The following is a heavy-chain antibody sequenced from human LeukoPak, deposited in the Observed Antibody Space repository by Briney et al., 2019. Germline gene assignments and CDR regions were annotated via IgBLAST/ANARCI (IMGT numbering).Heavy chain of an antibody. CDR2: MNPNNGNT. V-gene: IGHV1-8*01. CDR3: ARVRITFGGVIVTVDY. Sequence: ASVKVSCKASGYTFTSYDINWVRQATGQGLEWMGWMNPNNGNTGYAQKLQGRVTMTTDTSTSTAYMELRSLRSDDTAVYYCARVRITFGGVIVTVDYWGQGTLVTVSS. J-gene: IGHJ4*02. D-gene: IGHD3-16*02. CDR1: GYTFTSYD.